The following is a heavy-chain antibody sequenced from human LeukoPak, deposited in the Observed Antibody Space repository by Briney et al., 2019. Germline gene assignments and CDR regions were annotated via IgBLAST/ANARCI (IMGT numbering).Heavy chain of an antibody. CDR3: AKGGSGTYYGIDY. V-gene: IGHV3-23*01. CDR1: GFTFSSYA. J-gene: IGHJ4*02. Sequence: GGSLRLSCAASGFTFSSYAMTWVRQAPGKGLEWVSAISGSGSSTYYADSAKGRFTISRDNSKNTLYLQMNSLRAEDTAVYYCAKGGSGTYYGIDYWGQGTLVTVSS. D-gene: IGHD1-26*01. CDR2: ISGSGSST.